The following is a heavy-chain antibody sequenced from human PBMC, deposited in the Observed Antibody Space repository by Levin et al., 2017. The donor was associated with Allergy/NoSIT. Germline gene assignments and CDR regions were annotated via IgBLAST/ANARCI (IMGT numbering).Heavy chain of an antibody. CDR2: ISSSSSYI. J-gene: IGHJ4*02. CDR1: GFTFSSYR. CDR3: ARRMGSGSYFGLPDY. D-gene: IGHD3-10*01. V-gene: IGHV3-21*01. Sequence: SCAASGFTFSSYRMNWVRQAPGKGLEWVSSISSSSSYIYYADSVKGRFTISRDNAKNSLYLQMNSLRAEDTAVYYCARRMGSGSYFGLPDYWGQGTLVTVSS.